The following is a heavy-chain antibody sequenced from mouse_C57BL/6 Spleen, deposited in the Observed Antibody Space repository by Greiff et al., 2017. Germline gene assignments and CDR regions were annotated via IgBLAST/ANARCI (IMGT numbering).Heavy chain of an antibody. CDR1: GFTFSSYA. CDR2: ISSGGDYI. V-gene: IGHV5-9-1*02. Sequence: EVNLVESGAGLVKPGGSLKLPCAASGFTFSSYAMSWVRQTPEKRLEWVAYISSGGDYIYYADTVKGRFTISRDNARNTLYLQMSSLKSEDTAMYYCTRGAPYYFDYWGQGTTLTVSS. CDR3: TRGAPYYFDY. J-gene: IGHJ2*01.